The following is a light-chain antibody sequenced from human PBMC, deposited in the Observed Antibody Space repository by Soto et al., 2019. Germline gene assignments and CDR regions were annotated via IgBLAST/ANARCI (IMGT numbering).Light chain of an antibody. Sequence: GMTQSPTTLSVSPGERATLSCRASHSVGCNLAWYQQNPGQAPRLLIYGASTRATGVPARFSGSGSATQFTLTISSLQSEDFGFYYCQQYKQWPVAFGGGTKVESK. CDR1: HSVGCN. CDR2: GAS. V-gene: IGKV3-15*01. J-gene: IGKJ4*01. CDR3: QQYKQWPVA.